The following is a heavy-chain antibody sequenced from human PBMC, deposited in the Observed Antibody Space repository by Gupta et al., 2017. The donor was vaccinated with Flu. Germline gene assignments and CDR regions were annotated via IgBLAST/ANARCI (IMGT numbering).Heavy chain of an antibody. D-gene: IGHD2-2*02. V-gene: IGHV1-2*06. CDR3: AREKFCSTASCYRWFDP. Sequence: QVQLVQSGAEVKKPGASMKVSCKASGYTFTAYYIHWVRQAPGQGLEWMGRINPHSRSTNYEQKFQGRVTMTMDTSISTAYMDLNRLRSDDTAVYYCAREKFCSTASCYRWFDPWGQGALVTVSS. J-gene: IGHJ5*02. CDR1: GYTFTAYY. CDR2: INPHSRST.